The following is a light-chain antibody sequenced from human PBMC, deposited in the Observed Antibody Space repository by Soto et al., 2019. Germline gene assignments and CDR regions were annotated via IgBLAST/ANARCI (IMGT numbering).Light chain of an antibody. Sequence: EIVLTQSPATLSLSPGERATLSCRASQNVSSYLAWYQQKPGQAPRLFIYDASNRATGIPARFSGNGSGTDFTLTISSLEPEDFAVYYCQQRSNWPPLTFGGGTKVEIK. CDR3: QQRSNWPPLT. J-gene: IGKJ4*01. CDR2: DAS. V-gene: IGKV3-11*01. CDR1: QNVSSY.